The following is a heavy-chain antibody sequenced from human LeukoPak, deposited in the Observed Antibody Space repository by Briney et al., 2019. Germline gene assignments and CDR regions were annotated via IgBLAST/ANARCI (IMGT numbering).Heavy chain of an antibody. CDR3: ARGGVPPQFRYVDCLLLAGMDV. J-gene: IGHJ6*02. V-gene: IGHV4-59*01. D-gene: IGHD3-9*01. CDR1: GGSISSYY. Sequence: SETLSLTCTVSGGSISSYYWSWIRQPPGKGLEWIGYIYYSGSTNYNPSLKSRVTISVDTSKNQFSLKLSSVTAADTAVYYCARGGVPPQFRYVDCLLLAGMDVWGQGTTVTVSS. CDR2: IYYSGST.